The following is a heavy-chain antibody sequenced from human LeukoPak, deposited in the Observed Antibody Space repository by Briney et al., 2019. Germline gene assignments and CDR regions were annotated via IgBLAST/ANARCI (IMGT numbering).Heavy chain of an antibody. CDR2: IYHSGNT. CDR1: GGSVSSGSYY. V-gene: IGHV4-61*01. CDR3: TTLYYYDTTGYYWRGFDY. J-gene: IGHJ4*02. Sequence: SETLSLTCTVSGGSVSSGSYYWSWIRQPPGKGLEWIGEIYHSGNTNYNPSLKSRVTITVDTSKNQFSLELNSVTAADTALYFCTTLYYYDTTGYYWRGFDYWGQGALVTVSS. D-gene: IGHD3-22*01.